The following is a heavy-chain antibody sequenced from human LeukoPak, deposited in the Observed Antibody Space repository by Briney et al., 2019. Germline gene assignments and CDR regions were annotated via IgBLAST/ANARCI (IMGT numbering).Heavy chain of an antibody. D-gene: IGHD3-22*01. CDR3: ARVKIDYDSSFDI. Sequence: ASVKVSCKASGYTFTGYYMHWVRQAPGQGLEWMGWINPNSGGTNYAQKFQGRVTMTRDTSISTAYMELSRLRSDDTAVYYCARVKIDYDSSFDIWGQGTMVTVSS. V-gene: IGHV1-2*02. CDR2: INPNSGGT. CDR1: GYTFTGYY. J-gene: IGHJ3*02.